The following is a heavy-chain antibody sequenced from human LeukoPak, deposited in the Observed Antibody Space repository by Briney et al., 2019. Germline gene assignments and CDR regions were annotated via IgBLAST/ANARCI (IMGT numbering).Heavy chain of an antibody. CDR2: INPNSGGT. V-gene: IGHV1-2*02. Sequence: ASVTVSCTASGYTFTGYYMHWERQAPGQGLEWMGWINPNSGGTNYAQKFQGRVTMTRDTSISTAYMELSRLRSDDTAVYYCARALSMVRVVILKDYWGQGTLVTVSS. J-gene: IGHJ4*02. CDR1: GYTFTGYY. CDR3: ARALSMVRVVILKDY. D-gene: IGHD3-10*01.